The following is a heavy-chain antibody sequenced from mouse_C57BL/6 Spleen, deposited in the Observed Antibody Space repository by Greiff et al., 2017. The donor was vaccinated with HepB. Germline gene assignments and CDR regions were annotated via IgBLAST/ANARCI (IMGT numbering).Heavy chain of an antibody. Sequence: EVQLQQSGAELVRPGASVKLSCTASGFNIKDDYMHWVKQRPEQGLEWIGWIDPENGDTEYASKFQGKATITADTSSNTAYLQLSSLTSEDTAVYYCTSAEYGNPFAYWGQGTLVTVSA. CDR2: IDPENGDT. J-gene: IGHJ3*01. D-gene: IGHD2-1*01. CDR1: GFNIKDDY. V-gene: IGHV14-4*01. CDR3: TSAEYGNPFAY.